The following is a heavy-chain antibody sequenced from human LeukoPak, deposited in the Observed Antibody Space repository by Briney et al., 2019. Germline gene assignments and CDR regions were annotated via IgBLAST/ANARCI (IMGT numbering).Heavy chain of an antibody. D-gene: IGHD6-19*01. CDR3: ARDGSSGWYFDY. J-gene: IGHJ4*02. CDR1: GGSISSYY. Sequence: PSETLSLTCTVSGGSISSYYWSWIRRPAGKGLEWIGRIYTSGSTNYNPSLKSRVTMSVDTSKNQFSLKLSSVTVADTAVYYCARDGSSGWYFDYWGQGTLVTVSS. CDR2: IYTSGST. V-gene: IGHV4-4*07.